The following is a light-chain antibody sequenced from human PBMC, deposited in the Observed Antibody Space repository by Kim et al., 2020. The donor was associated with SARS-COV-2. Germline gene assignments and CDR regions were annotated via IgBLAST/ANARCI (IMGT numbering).Light chain of an antibody. J-gene: IGKJ4*01. CDR1: QSVSSY. V-gene: IGKV3-11*01. CDR2: DAS. Sequence: PSERATLSCRASQSVSSYLAWYQQKPGQAPRLLIYDASNRATGIPARFSGSGSGTDFTLTISSLEPEDFAVYYCQQRSNWPPKVTFGGGTKVDIK. CDR3: QQRSNWPPKVT.